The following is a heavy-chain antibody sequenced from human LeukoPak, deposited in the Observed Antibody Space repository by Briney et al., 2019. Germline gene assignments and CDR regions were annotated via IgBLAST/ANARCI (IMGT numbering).Heavy chain of an antibody. CDR1: GYTFTSYD. J-gene: IGHJ4*02. V-gene: IGHV1-8*01. CDR2: MNPNSGNT. CDR3: ARDRVTMVRGVISLLDY. D-gene: IGHD3-10*01. Sequence: ASVKVSCKASGYTFTSYDINWVRQATGQGLEWMGWMNPNSGNTGYAQKFQGRVTMTTNTSISTAYMELSSLRSEDTAVYYCARDRVTMVRGVISLLDYWGQGTLVTVSS.